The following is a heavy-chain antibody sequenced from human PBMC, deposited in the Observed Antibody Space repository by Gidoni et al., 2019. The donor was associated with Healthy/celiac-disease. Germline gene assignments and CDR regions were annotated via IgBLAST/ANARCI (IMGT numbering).Heavy chain of an antibody. Sequence: EVQLVESGGGLVQPGGSLRLSCAASGFTFSDHYMDWVRQAPGKGLEWGGRIRNKVNSYTTEYAASVKGRFTISRDDSKNSLYLQMNSLKTEDTAVYYCTRSLGQYFYFDYWGQGTLVTVSS. V-gene: IGHV3-72*01. CDR2: IRNKVNSYTT. CDR1: GFTFSDHY. J-gene: IGHJ4*02. CDR3: TRSLGQYFYFDY. D-gene: IGHD3-3*01.